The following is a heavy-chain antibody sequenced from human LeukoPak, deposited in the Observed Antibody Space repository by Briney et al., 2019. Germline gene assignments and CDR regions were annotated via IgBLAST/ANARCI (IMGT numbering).Heavy chain of an antibody. CDR2: INPSGGST. Sequence: ASVKVSCKASGYTFTTYYVHWVRQAPGQGLEWMGIINPSGGSTTYAQKFRGRLTMTRDMSTSTVYMELSRLRSDDTAVYYCARGRSGLLRPSTTYATWGQGTLVTVSS. CDR1: GYTFTTYY. D-gene: IGHD2/OR15-2a*01. CDR3: ARGRSGLLRPSTTYAT. J-gene: IGHJ5*02. V-gene: IGHV1-46*01.